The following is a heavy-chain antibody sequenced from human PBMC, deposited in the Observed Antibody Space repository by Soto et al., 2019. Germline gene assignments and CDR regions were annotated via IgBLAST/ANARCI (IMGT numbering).Heavy chain of an antibody. CDR3: ATAEVDY. V-gene: IGHV3-74*01. J-gene: IGHJ4*02. Sequence: GGSLRLSCSASGFTFGNYRMHWVRQATGKGLDWVSRMNSDGSTTNYADSAKCRFTVSRDNARNTLHLQMNTLRAEDKAVYYCATAEVDYWGPGTLVTVSS. CDR1: GFTFGNYR. CDR2: MNSDGSTT.